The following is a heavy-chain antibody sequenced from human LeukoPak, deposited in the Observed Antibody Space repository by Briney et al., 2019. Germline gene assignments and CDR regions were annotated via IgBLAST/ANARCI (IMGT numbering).Heavy chain of an antibody. V-gene: IGHV4-61*02. J-gene: IGHJ3*02. CDR3: ARGLWPSYAFDI. D-gene: IGHD2-21*01. Sequence: SETLSLTSTVSGGSISSGSYYWSWIRQPAGKGLEWIGRIYTSGSTNYNPSLKSRATISVDTSKNQFSLKLSSVTAADTAVYYCARGLWPSYAFDIWGQGTMVTVSS. CDR2: IYTSGST. CDR1: GGSISSGSYY.